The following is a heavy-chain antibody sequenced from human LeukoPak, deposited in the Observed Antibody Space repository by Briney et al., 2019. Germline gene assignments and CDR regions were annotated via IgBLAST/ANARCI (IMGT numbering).Heavy chain of an antibody. CDR3: AREPIVSSARYCFDY. CDR2: IYYSGST. CDR1: GGSISSSSYY. J-gene: IGHJ4*02. D-gene: IGHD6-13*01. V-gene: IGHV4-39*07. Sequence: PSETLSLTCTVSGGSISSSSYYWSWIRQPPGKGLEWIGNIYYSGSTYCDPSLKSRVTISIDTSRNQFSLKLSSVTAADTAVYYCAREPIVSSARYCFDYWGRGTLVTVSS.